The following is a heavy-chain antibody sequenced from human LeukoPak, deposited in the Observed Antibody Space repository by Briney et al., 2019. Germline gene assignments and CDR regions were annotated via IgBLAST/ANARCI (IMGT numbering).Heavy chain of an antibody. J-gene: IGHJ5*02. V-gene: IGHV7-4-1*02. Sequence: GASVKVSCKASGYTFTSYAMNWVRQAPGQGLEWMGWINTNTGNPTYAQGFTGRFVFSLDTSVSTAYLQISSLKAEDTAVYYCARDKGATVTPYKNWFDPWGQGTLVTVSS. CDR2: INTNTGNP. CDR3: ARDKGATVTPYKNWFDP. D-gene: IGHD4-11*01. CDR1: GYTFTSYA.